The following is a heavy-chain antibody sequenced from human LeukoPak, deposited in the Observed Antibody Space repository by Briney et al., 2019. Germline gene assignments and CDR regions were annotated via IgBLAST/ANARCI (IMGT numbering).Heavy chain of an antibody. V-gene: IGHV1-69*04. CDR3: ARSITMVRGVIIDFDY. CDR1: GGTFSSYA. J-gene: IGHJ4*02. Sequence: SVKVSCKASGGTFSSYAISWVRQAPGRGLEWMGRIIPILGIANYAQKFQGRVTITADKSTSTAYMELSSLRSDDTAVYYCARSITMVRGVIIDFDYWGQGTLVTVSS. D-gene: IGHD3-10*01. CDR2: IIPILGIA.